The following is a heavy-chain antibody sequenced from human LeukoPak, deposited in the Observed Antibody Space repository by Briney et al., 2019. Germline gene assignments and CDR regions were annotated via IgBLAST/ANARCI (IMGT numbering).Heavy chain of an antibody. D-gene: IGHD6-19*01. Sequence: GGSLRLSCAASGFTFSTYAITWVRQGPGKGLEWVSAIRPDGDRTYYANSVRGRFTISRDNSKDTVYLQINGLRVEDTAVYYCARGQSGTRGWYTVDYWGQGNLVSVSS. CDR1: GFTFSTYA. J-gene: IGHJ4*02. CDR3: ARGQSGTRGWYTVDY. V-gene: IGHV3-23*01. CDR2: IRPDGDRT.